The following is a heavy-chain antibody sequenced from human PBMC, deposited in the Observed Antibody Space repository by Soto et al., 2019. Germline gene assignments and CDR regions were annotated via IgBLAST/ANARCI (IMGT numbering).Heavy chain of an antibody. J-gene: IGHJ4*02. Sequence: GGSLRLSCAASGFTFSSYAMHWVRQAPGKGLEWVAVISYDGSNKYYADSVKGRFTISRDNSKNTLYLQMNSLRAEDTAVYYCARDLHGGPPSISSRYGDNDYWGRGTLVTFSS. D-gene: IGHD4-17*01. CDR3: ARDLHGGPPSISSRYGDNDY. V-gene: IGHV3-30-3*01. CDR2: ISYDGSNK. CDR1: GFTFSSYA.